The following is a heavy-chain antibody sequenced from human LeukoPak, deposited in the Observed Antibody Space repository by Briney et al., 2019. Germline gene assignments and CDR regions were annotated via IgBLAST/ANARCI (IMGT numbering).Heavy chain of an antibody. Sequence: ASVKVSCKASGYTFTGYYMHWVRPAPGQGLEWMGWINPNSGGTNYAQKFQGRVTMTRDTSISTAYMELSRLRSDDTAVYYCARGTSLRFLEWLPNDDYWGQGTLVTVSS. CDR2: INPNSGGT. V-gene: IGHV1-2*02. D-gene: IGHD3-3*01. CDR1: GYTFTGYY. CDR3: ARGTSLRFLEWLPNDDY. J-gene: IGHJ4*02.